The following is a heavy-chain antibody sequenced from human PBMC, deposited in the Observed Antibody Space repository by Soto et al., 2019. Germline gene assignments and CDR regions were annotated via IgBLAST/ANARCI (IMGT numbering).Heavy chain of an antibody. CDR1: GGTFSSYA. CDR2: IFPIFGPA. CDR3: ARLSCSGGSGYGGQDGIGH. Sequence: QVQLVQSGAEVKKPGSSVKVSCKDSGGTFSSYAISWVRPAPGQGLEWMGGIFPIFGPANYAQKLQGRVTINADESTSTAYMELSSLRSEDTAVYYCARLSCSGGSGYGGQDGIGHWGQGTLVTVSS. J-gene: IGHJ4*02. V-gene: IGHV1-69*01. D-gene: IGHD2-15*01.